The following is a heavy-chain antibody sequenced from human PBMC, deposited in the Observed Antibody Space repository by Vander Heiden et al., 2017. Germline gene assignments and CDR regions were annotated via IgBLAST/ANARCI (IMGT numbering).Heavy chain of an antibody. V-gene: IGHV3-33*01. CDR2: IWYDGSNK. D-gene: IGHD3-22*01. J-gene: IGHJ4*02. CDR3: AREGFNYYDSSGYRVFDY. Sequence: QVQLVESGGGVVQPGRSRRRSCAGSGFTFSSYGMHWVRQAPGKGLEWVAVIWYDGSNKYYADSVKGRFTISRDNSKNTLYLQMNSLRAEDTAVYYCAREGFNYYDSSGYRVFDYWGQGTLVTVSS. CDR1: GFTFSSYG.